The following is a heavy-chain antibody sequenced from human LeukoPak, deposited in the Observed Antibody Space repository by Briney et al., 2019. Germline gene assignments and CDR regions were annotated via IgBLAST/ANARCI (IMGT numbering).Heavy chain of an antibody. V-gene: IGHV1-2*02. Sequence: ASVKVSCKASGYTFTGYYMHWVRQAPGQGLEWMGWINPNSGGTNYAQKFQGRVTMTRDTSISTAYMELSRLRSDDTAVYYCARGGGYSYGYSWFDPWGQGNLVTVSS. J-gene: IGHJ5*02. CDR2: INPNSGGT. D-gene: IGHD5-18*01. CDR3: ARGGGYSYGYSWFDP. CDR1: GYTFTGYY.